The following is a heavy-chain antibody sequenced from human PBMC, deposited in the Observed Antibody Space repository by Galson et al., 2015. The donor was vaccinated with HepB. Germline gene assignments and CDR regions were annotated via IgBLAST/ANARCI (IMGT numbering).Heavy chain of an antibody. Sequence: SLRLSCAASGFTFSSYAMHWVRQAPGKGLEWVGVISYDGSNKYYADSVKGRFTISRDNSKNTLYLQMNSLRADDTAVYYCASLAYGGNGNDYWGQGTLVTVSS. D-gene: IGHD4-23*01. CDR3: ASLAYGGNGNDY. CDR1: GFTFSSYA. J-gene: IGHJ4*02. V-gene: IGHV3-30-3*01. CDR2: ISYDGSNK.